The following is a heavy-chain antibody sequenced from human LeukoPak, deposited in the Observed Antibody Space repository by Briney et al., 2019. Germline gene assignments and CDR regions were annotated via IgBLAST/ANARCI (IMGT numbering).Heavy chain of an antibody. CDR3: ARYASSSSSGYYGMDV. Sequence: SETLSLTCTVSGGSISSGSYYWAWIRQPPGKELQWIGDIYYNGNTYYNPSLKSRVTISGDTSKNQFSLKVSSVTAADTAVYFCARYASSSSSGYYGMDVWGQGTTVTVPS. V-gene: IGHV4-39*01. J-gene: IGHJ6*02. D-gene: IGHD6-6*01. CDR2: IYYNGNT. CDR1: GGSISSGSYY.